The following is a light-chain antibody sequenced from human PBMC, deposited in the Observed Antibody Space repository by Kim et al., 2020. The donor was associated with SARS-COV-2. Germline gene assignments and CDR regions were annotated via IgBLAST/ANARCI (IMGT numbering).Light chain of an antibody. J-gene: IGKJ1*01. CDR2: TAS. V-gene: IGKV1-39*01. Sequence: DIQMTLSPSSLSASVGDRVTITCRASQDISRYLNWYQQKPGKAPKLLIYTASSLQSGVPSRFTGSGSETDFTLTITSLQPEDFATYYCQQTSSAPRTFGQGTKVDIK. CDR1: QDISRY. CDR3: QQTSSAPRT.